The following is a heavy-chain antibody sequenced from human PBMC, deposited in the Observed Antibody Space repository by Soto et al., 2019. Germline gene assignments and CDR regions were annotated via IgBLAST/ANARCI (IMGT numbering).Heavy chain of an antibody. D-gene: IGHD5-12*01. CDR3: AREMGYSFSYFDH. Sequence: QVQLVQSGAEVKKPGASVKVSCKTSGYSFTGFYIHWVRQAPGQGLEWMGRINPKSGGTDYAQKFQGRVTMTRETSISTAAMEVSRLTSDDTGVYYCAREMGYSFSYFDHWGQGTLVTVSS. J-gene: IGHJ4*02. CDR2: INPKSGGT. V-gene: IGHV1-2*02. CDR1: GYSFTGFY.